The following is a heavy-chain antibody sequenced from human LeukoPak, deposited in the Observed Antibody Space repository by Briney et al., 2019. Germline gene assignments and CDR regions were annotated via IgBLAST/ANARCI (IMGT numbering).Heavy chain of an antibody. Sequence: GGSLRLSCTASGFTFGDHAMSWFRQAPGKGLEWVGFIRSKTYGGTTEYAASMKDRFAISRDDSKSIAYLQMSSLKTEDSAVYYCTREEGGAIDYWGQGTLVTVSS. J-gene: IGHJ4*02. D-gene: IGHD1-26*01. CDR2: IRSKTYGGTT. V-gene: IGHV3-49*03. CDR3: TREEGGAIDY. CDR1: GFTFGDHA.